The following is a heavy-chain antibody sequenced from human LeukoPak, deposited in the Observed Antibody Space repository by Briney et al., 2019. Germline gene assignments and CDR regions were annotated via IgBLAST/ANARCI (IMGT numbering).Heavy chain of an antibody. CDR3: SRENGAFSPFGY. CDR1: GGSTCNTNG. J-gene: IGHJ4*02. Sequence: PPGTLSLTRGLSGGSTCNTNGWSGFRQPPGQGLEWIGEISLTGLTHYNPSLESRVTVSLGKSKNQLSLNLTSVTAADTAVYYCSRENGAFSPFGYWGQGILVTV. D-gene: IGHD2-8*01. V-gene: IGHV4-4*03. CDR2: ISLTGLT.